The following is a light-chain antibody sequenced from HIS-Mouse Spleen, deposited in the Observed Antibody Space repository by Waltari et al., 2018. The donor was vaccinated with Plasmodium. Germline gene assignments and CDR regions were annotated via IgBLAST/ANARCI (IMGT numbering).Light chain of an antibody. J-gene: IGLJ2*01. CDR1: SSVVWSYNL. V-gene: IGLV2-23*01. Sequence: QSALTQPASVSGSPGQSTTISCTRTSSVVWSYNLASWYQQHPGKAPKLMIYEGSKRPSGVSNRFSGSKSGNTASLTISGLQAEDEADYYCCSYAGSSTLVFGGGTKLTVL. CDR3: CSYAGSSTLV. CDR2: EGS.